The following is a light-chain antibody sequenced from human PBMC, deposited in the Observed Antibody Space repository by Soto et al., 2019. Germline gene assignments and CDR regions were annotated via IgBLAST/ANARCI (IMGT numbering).Light chain of an antibody. J-gene: IGLJ2*01. CDR3: CSYAGSSTWV. Sequence: QSALTQPASMSGSPGQSIAISCTGTSSDVGSYSLVSWYQQHPGKAPKLMIYEGSKRPSGVSNRFSGSKSGNTASLTISGLQAEDEADYYCCSYAGSSTWVFGGGTKLTVL. V-gene: IGLV2-23*01. CDR2: EGS. CDR1: SSDVGSYSL.